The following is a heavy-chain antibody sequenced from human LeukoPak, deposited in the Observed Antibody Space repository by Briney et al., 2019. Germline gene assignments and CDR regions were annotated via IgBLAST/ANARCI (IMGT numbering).Heavy chain of an antibody. D-gene: IGHD3-9*01. J-gene: IGHJ6*03. Sequence: GGSLRLSCAASGFTFSDYYMTWIRQAPGKGLEWVSYISRSGNTIYYADSLKGRFTISRDNAKTSLYLQMNSLRAEDTAVYYCAKDGGEYYDILTGYYPRLYYMDVWGKGTTVTISS. CDR1: GFTFSDYY. CDR3: AKDGGEYYDILTGYYPRLYYMDV. CDR2: ISRSGNTI. V-gene: IGHV3-11*01.